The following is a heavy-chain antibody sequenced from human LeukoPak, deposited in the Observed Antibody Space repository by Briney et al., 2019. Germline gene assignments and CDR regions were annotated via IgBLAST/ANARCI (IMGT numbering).Heavy chain of an antibody. CDR2: IIPIFGTA. CDR1: GGTFSSYA. D-gene: IGHD5-18*01. V-gene: IGHV1-69*01. J-gene: IGHJ4*02. CDR3: ARALSAYVDTAMVTEYYFDY. Sequence: SVKVSCKASGGTFSSYAISWVRQAPGQGLEWMGGIIPIFGTANYAQKFQGRVTITADESTSTAYMELSSLRSEDTAVYYCARALSAYVDTAMVTEYYFDYWGQGTLVTVSS.